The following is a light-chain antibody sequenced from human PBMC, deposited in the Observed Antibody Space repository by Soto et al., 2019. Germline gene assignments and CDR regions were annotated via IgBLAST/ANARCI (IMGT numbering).Light chain of an antibody. Sequence: EIAMTQSPATLSVSPGERATLSCRASQSVSSNLAWYQQKPGQAPWLLIYGASTRATGIPARFSGSGSGTEFTLTISSLQSEDFAVYYCQQYNNWPLTFGQGTRLEIK. V-gene: IGKV3-15*01. J-gene: IGKJ5*01. CDR1: QSVSSN. CDR2: GAS. CDR3: QQYNNWPLT.